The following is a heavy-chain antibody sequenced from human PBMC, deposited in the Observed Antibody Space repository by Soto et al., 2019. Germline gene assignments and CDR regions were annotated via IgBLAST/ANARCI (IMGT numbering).Heavy chain of an antibody. D-gene: IGHD2-15*01. CDR1: WFTVSNNY. J-gene: IGHJ4*02. Sequence: EVRLVETGGDLIQPGGSLRLSCAVSWFTVSNNYMYWVRQPPGKGLEWVSLIYSHGDTRYADSVRGRFTVSRDNSKNTLYLQMNSLRSEDTAVYYCARKTDSGGNGGFWGQGTLVTVSS. CDR3: ARKTDSGGNGGF. V-gene: IGHV3-53*05. CDR2: IYSHGDT.